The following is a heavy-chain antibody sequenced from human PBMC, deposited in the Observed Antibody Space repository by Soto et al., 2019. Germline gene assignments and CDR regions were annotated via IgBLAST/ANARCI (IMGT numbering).Heavy chain of an antibody. V-gene: IGHV5-51*01. CDR1: GYSFTDSW. CDR3: ARQADYNILTGYFYYFDY. Sequence: GEALKISRKTSGYSFTDSWIGWVRPMPREGLECKGTIYPGDSDARYSTSFQGQVTISVDTSINTAFMRWNSLTASDTAMYYCARQADYNILTGYFYYFDYWGQGSLVTVSS. J-gene: IGHJ4*01. CDR2: IYPGDSDA. D-gene: IGHD3-9*01.